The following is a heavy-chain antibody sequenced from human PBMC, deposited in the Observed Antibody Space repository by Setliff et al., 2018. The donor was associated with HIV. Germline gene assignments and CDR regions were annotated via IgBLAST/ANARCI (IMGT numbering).Heavy chain of an antibody. V-gene: IGHV4-59*06. D-gene: IGHD2-2*01. CDR2: IYYSGGT. CDR3: ARGDAMTSLGAFDI. Sequence: SETLSLTCTVSGGSINSYYWSWIRQSPGQGLEWIGYIYYSGGTYYNPSLKSRVTMSVDTSKNQFSLKLSSVTAADTAVYYCARGDAMTSLGAFDIWGQGTMVTVSS. CDR1: GGSINSYY. J-gene: IGHJ3*02.